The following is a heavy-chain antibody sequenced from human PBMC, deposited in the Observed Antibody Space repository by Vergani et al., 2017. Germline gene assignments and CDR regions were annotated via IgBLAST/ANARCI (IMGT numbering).Heavy chain of an antibody. D-gene: IGHD2-15*01. V-gene: IGHV4-31*11. Sequence: QVQLQESGPGLVKPSGTLSLTCAVSGGSISSGGYYWSWIRQHPGKGLEWIGYIYYSGSTYYNPSLKSRVTISVDTSKNQFSLKLSSVTAADPAVYYCAGYCSGGSCYSGDPDYWGQGTLVTVSS. J-gene: IGHJ4*02. CDR1: GGSISSGGYY. CDR3: AGYCSGGSCYSGDPDY. CDR2: IYYSGST.